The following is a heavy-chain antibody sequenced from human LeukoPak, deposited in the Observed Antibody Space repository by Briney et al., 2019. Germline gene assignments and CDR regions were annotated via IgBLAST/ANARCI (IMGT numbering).Heavy chain of an antibody. D-gene: IGHD3-22*01. J-gene: IGHJ5*02. Sequence: GASVKVSCKASGYTFTGYDINWVRQAPGQPLEYLGWINPTRAGTTHAQKLQGRVTMTRDTSISTAYMELSRLRSDDTAVYYCAMSYDSSRFNWFDPWGQGTLVTVSS. CDR2: INPTRAGT. CDR1: GYTFTGYD. CDR3: AMSYDSSRFNWFDP. V-gene: IGHV1-2*02.